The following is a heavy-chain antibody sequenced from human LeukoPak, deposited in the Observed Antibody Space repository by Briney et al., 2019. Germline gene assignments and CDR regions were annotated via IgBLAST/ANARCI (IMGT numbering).Heavy chain of an antibody. CDR1: VFILRLYY. CDR3: SSVTKVRGIINHYFDN. V-gene: IGHV3-11*03. Sequence: PGGSLRLFCTASVFILRLYYMRWLRQAPGKGLEGVSYIGISDSCANYADAVRGRFTITRDNDNTKIFLQLNSISATDEAVYYYSSVTKVRGIINHYFDNWGQGTLVTVSS. CDR2: IGISDSCA. D-gene: IGHD3-10*01. J-gene: IGHJ4*02.